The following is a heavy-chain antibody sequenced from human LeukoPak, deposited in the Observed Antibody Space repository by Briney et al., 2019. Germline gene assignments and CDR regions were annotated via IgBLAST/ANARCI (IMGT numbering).Heavy chain of an antibody. Sequence: VQPGGSLRLSCVASGFTFSSYWMGWVRQAPGKGLEWVSSIFPSGGEIHYADSVRGRFTISRDNSKSTLSLQMNSLRAEDTAIYYCATYRQVLLPFESWGQGTLVTVSS. D-gene: IGHD2-8*02. V-gene: IGHV3-23*01. CDR3: ATYRQVLLPFES. CDR2: IFPSGGEI. CDR1: GFTFSSYW. J-gene: IGHJ4*02.